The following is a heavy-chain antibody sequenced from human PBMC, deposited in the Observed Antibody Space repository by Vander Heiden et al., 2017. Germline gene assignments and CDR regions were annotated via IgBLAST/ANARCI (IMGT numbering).Heavy chain of an antibody. V-gene: IGHV3-21*01. CDR3: ARSTAATYYFDY. J-gene: IGHJ4*02. D-gene: IGHD6-13*01. Sequence: EVQLVESGGGLVKPGGSLRLSCAASGFTFSSYSMNWVRQAPGKGLEWVSSISSSSSYIYYADSVKGRFTISRDNAKNSLYLQMNSLRAEDTAVYYCARSTAATYYFDYWGQGTLVTVSS. CDR1: GFTFSSYS. CDR2: ISSSSSYI.